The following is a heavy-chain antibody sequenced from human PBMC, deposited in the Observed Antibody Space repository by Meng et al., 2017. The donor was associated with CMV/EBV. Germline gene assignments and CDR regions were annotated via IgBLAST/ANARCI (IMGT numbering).Heavy chain of an antibody. Sequence: GESLKISCAASGFTFSSYWMHRVRQAPGKGLVWVSRINSDGSSTSYADSVKGRFTISRDNAKNTLYLQMNSLRAEDTAVYYCAREDYYYYYGMDVWGQGNTVTVSS. CDR1: GFTFSSYW. J-gene: IGHJ6*02. V-gene: IGHV3-74*01. CDR2: INSDGSST. CDR3: AREDYYYYYGMDV.